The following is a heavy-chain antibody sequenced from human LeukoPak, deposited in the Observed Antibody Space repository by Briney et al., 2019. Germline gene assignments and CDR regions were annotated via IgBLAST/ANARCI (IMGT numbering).Heavy chain of an antibody. CDR2: IYYSGST. J-gene: IGHJ4*02. D-gene: IGHD6-19*01. CDR3: ARAVSGRFDY. Sequence: SEILSLTCTVSGGSMSPYHWGWIRQPPGKGLEWTGYIYYSGSTNYNPSLNSRVTISVDTSKNQFSLRLSSATAADTAIYYCARAVSGRFDYWGQGTLATVSS. V-gene: IGHV4-59*08. CDR1: GGSMSPYH.